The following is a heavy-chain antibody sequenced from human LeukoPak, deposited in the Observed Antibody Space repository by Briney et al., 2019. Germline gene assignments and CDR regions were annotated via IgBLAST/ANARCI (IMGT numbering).Heavy chain of an antibody. CDR3: ARDRDFGVGNWFDL. V-gene: IGHV3-21*01. J-gene: IGHJ5*02. CDR1: GFPFSDYS. D-gene: IGHD3-3*01. CDR2: ISRSGSYI. Sequence: PGGSLRLSCAASGFPFSDYSLNWVRQAPGKGLEWVSSISRSGSYIYYADSVKGRFTISRDDAKKSLYLQMNGLRAEDTAVYYCARDRDFGVGNWFDLWGQGTLVTVSS.